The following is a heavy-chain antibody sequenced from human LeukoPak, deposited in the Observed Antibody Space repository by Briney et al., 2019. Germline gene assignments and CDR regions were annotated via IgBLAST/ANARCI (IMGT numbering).Heavy chain of an antibody. CDR1: GGSISSSSYY. J-gene: IGHJ3*02. V-gene: IGHV4-39*01. D-gene: IGHD2-15*01. Sequence: SETLSLTCTVSGGSISSSSYYWGWIRQPPGKGLEWIGSIYYSGSTYYNPSLKSRVTISVDTSKNQFSLKLSSVTAADTAVYYCAGKRCSGGSCFDAFDIWGQGTMVTVSS. CDR3: AGKRCSGGSCFDAFDI. CDR2: IYYSGST.